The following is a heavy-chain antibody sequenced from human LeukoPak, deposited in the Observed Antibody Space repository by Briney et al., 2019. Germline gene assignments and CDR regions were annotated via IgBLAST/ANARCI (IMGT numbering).Heavy chain of an antibody. CDR3: ARHEGSYFDKSGYTFEY. D-gene: IGHD3-22*01. CDR2: ILYSGNT. CDR1: GGSVNKGPHY. V-gene: IGHV4-39*01. J-gene: IGHJ4*02. Sequence: SETLSLTCTVSGGSVNKGPHYWGWIRQPPGKGLEWIVSILYSGNTYYNASLKSRVTISVDTSKNQFSLRLSSVTAADRAVYYCARHEGSYFDKSGYTFEYWGQGIVVTVSS.